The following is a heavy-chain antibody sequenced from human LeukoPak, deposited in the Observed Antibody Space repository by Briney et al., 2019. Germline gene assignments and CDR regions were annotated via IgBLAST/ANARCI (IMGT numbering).Heavy chain of an antibody. CDR3: ARLIVAGYYYYGMDV. Sequence: GAPLMICGKDAGYICTSYRIGCVHQIGGGRVEWMGIIYPGDSDTRYSPSFQGKVTISADKSISTAYLQWSSLKASDTAMYCCARLIVAGYYYYGMDVWGQGTPVTVSS. D-gene: IGHD5-12*01. V-gene: IGHV5-51*07. J-gene: IGHJ6*02. CDR1: GYICTSYR. CDR2: IYPGDSDT.